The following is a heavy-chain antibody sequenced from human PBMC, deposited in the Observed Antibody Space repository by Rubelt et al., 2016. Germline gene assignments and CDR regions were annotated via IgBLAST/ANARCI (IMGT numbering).Heavy chain of an antibody. CDR1: GYTFTSYY. CDR3: ARSPRYDFEDNWFDP. CDR2: ITPSGGST. D-gene: IGHD3-3*01. J-gene: IGHJ5*02. Sequence: QVQLVQSGAEVKKPGASVKVSCKASGYTFTSYYMHWVRQAPGQGLEWMGIITPSGGSTSYTEKLQGRVNMTRDTSTSTVYIELSSLRSEDTAVYYGARSPRYDFEDNWFDPWGQGTLVTISS. V-gene: IGHV1-46*01.